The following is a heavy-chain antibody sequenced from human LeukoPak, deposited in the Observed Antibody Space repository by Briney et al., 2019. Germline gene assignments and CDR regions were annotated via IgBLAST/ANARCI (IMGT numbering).Heavy chain of an antibody. D-gene: IGHD3-10*01. J-gene: IGHJ4*02. V-gene: IGHV3-33*01. CDR1: GFTFSSYD. CDR3: ARDQLTMVRGVTPRFGY. CDR2: IWYDGSNK. Sequence: PGRSLRLSCAASGFTFSSYDMHWVRQAPGKGLEWVAVIWYDGSNKYYADSVKGRFTISRDNSKNTLYLQMNSLRAEDTGVYYCARDQLTMVRGVTPRFGYWGQGTLVTVSS.